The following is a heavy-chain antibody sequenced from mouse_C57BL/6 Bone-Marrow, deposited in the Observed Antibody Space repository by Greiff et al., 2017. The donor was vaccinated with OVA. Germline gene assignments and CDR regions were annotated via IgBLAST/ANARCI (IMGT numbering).Heavy chain of an antibody. V-gene: IGHV14-4*01. CDR1: GFNIKDDY. CDR2: IDPENGDT. Sequence: EVQLQQSGAELVRPGASVKLSCTASGFNIKDDYMHWVKQRPEQGLEWIGWIDPENGDTEYASKFQGKATITADTSSNTAYLQLSSLTSEDTAVYYCTPLTTVVNYLDDWGQGTTLTVSS. J-gene: IGHJ2*01. D-gene: IGHD1-1*01. CDR3: TPLTTVVNYLDD.